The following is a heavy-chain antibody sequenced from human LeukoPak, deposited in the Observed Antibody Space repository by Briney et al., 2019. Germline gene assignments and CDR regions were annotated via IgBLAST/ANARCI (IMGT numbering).Heavy chain of an antibody. CDR2: AYYRSKWYY. CDR1: GDSVSTNNAA. CDR3: ARDPGAGDFDY. D-gene: IGHD6-19*01. V-gene: IGHV6-1*01. J-gene: IGHJ4*02. Sequence: SQTLSLTCAISGDSVSTNNAAWHWLRQSPSRGLEWLGRAYYRSKWYYDYAVSVKSRITINPDTSKNHFSLQLNSVTPEDTAVCYCARDPGAGDFDYWARGTLVTVSS.